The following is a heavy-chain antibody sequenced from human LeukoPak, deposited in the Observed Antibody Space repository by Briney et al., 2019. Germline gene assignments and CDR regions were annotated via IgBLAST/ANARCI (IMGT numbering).Heavy chain of an antibody. CDR3: ATVKSDYGDPVGWFDP. V-gene: IGHV3-23*01. CDR2: ILSTGTT. Sequence: PGGSLRLSCAASGFPFSASAMTWVRQAPGKGLEWVSHILSTGTTYYADSVRGRFTISRDNSKNTLYLLMTSLRADDTAVYYCATVKSDYGDPVGWFDPWGQGTLVTVSS. J-gene: IGHJ5*02. D-gene: IGHD4-17*01. CDR1: GFPFSASA.